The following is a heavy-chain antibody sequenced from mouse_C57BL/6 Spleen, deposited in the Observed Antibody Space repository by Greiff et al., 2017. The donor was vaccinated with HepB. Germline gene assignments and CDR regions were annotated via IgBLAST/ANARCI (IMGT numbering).Heavy chain of an antibody. CDR2: FYPGDGDT. V-gene: IGHV1-82*01. CDR3: ARETFDY. J-gene: IGHJ2*01. CDR1: GNAFSSSW. Sequence: QVQLQQSGPELVKPGASGKISCKALGNAFSSSWMNWGKKRPGRGFGWIGRFYPGDGDTNYNGKFKGKATLTADKSSSTAYMQLSSLTSEDSAVYFCARETFDYWGQGTTLTVSS.